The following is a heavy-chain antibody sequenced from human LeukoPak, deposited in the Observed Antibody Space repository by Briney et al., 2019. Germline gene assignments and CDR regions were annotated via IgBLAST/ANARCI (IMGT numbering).Heavy chain of an antibody. D-gene: IGHD3-22*01. Sequence: KTSETLSLTCAVYGGSFSGYYWSWIRQPPGKGLEWIGEINHSGCTNYNPSLKSRVTISVDTSKNQFSLKLSSVTAADTAVYYCARFVGQWELEREYYYDSSGYSYYFDYWGQGTLVTVSS. V-gene: IGHV4-34*01. CDR3: ARFVGQWELEREYYYDSSGYSYYFDY. CDR2: INHSGCT. CDR1: GGSFSGYY. J-gene: IGHJ4*02.